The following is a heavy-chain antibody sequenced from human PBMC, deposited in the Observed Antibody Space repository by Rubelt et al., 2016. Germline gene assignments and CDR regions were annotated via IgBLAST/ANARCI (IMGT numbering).Heavy chain of an antibody. Sequence: VESGGGVVQPGGSLRLSCAASGFTFSNYAMTWVRQAPGKGLEWVSSIRSSGVSTYYADSVKGRFTISRDNSENTLYLQMSSLRAEDTALYYCARHPGSTSYGTIDYWGQGTLVTVSS. CDR2: IRSSGVST. D-gene: IGHD2/OR15-2a*01. CDR3: ARHPGSTSYGTIDY. CDR1: GFTFSNYA. V-gene: IGHV3-23*04. J-gene: IGHJ4*02.